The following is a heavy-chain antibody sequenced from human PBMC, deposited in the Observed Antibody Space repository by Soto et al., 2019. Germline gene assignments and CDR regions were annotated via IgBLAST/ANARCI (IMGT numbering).Heavy chain of an antibody. CDR3: ARKGAAASYAHYYMDV. CDR1: GGSISPYY. Sequence: QVQLQESGPGLVKPSETLSLTCTVSGGSISPYYWSWIRHPPGKGLEWIGYVYYSGNTNYNPSLESRVTISVDTSRNRFSLNLTSVTAADTAVYYCARKGAAASYAHYYMDVWGRGTAVTVSS. D-gene: IGHD6-13*01. J-gene: IGHJ6*03. V-gene: IGHV4-59*01. CDR2: VYYSGNT.